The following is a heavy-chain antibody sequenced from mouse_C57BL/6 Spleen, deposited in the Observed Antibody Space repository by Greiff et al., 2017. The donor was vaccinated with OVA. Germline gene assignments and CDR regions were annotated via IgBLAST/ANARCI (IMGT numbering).Heavy chain of an antibody. D-gene: IGHD1-1*01. CDR1: GYTFTDYE. CDR3: TSRFITTVDWYFDV. Sequence: VQLVESGAELVRPGASVTLSCKASGYTFTDYEMHWVKQTPVHGLEWIGAIDPETGGTAYNQKFKGKAILTADKSSSTAYMELRSLTSEDSAVYYCTSRFITTVDWYFDVWGTGTTVTVSS. J-gene: IGHJ1*03. V-gene: IGHV1-15*01. CDR2: IDPETGGT.